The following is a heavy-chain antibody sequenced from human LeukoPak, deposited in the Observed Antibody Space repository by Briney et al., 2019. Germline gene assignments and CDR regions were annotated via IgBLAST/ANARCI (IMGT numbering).Heavy chain of an antibody. D-gene: IGHD2-21*02. J-gene: IGHJ4*02. Sequence: SVKVSCKASGGTFISYAISWVRQAPGQGREWMGGIIPIFGTANYAQKFQGRVTITTDESTSTAYMELSSLRAEDTAVYYCARGVAYCGGDCYSAADYWGQGTLVTVSS. CDR3: ARGVAYCGGDCYSAADY. CDR1: GGTFISYA. V-gene: IGHV1-69*05. CDR2: IIPIFGTA.